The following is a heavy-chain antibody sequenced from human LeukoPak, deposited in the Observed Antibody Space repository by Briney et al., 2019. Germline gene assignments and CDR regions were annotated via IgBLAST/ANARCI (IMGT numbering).Heavy chain of an antibody. Sequence: GASVKVSCKASGYTFTSYGISWVRQAPGQGLEWMGWISAYNGNTNYAQKLQGRVTMTTDTSTSTAYMELRSLRSDDTAVYYCARDLWGQLTWWGYFDYWGQGTLVTVSS. V-gene: IGHV1-18*01. CDR2: ISAYNGNT. J-gene: IGHJ4*02. CDR1: GYTFTSYG. CDR3: ARDLWGQLTWWGYFDY. D-gene: IGHD3-16*01.